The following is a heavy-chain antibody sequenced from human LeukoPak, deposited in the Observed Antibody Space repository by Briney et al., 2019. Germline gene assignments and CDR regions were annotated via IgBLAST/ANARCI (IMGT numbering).Heavy chain of an antibody. Sequence: QPGGSLRLSCAASGFTFDDYTMHWVRQAPGKGLEWVSLISWDGGSTYYADSVKGRFTISRDNSKNSLYLQMNSLRTEDTALYYCAKGSSLGVAEYFQHWGQGTLVTVSS. CDR2: ISWDGGST. J-gene: IGHJ1*01. CDR3: AKGSSLGVAEYFQH. V-gene: IGHV3-43*01. CDR1: GFTFDDYT. D-gene: IGHD3-3*01.